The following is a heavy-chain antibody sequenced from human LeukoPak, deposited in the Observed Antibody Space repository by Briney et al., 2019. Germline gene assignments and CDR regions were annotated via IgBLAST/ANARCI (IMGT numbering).Heavy chain of an antibody. CDR2: INHSGST. CDR1: GRPFRGYY. V-gene: IGHV4-34*01. D-gene: IGHD3-3*01. Sequence: SETLSLTCALYGRPFRGYYWRWLPQPPGRGLECIGEINHSGSTNYNPPLKGRVTISVATSKNQFSLKLSSGTAADTAVYYCARGGGYYTDHYYYYMDVWGKGTTVTVSS. CDR3: ARGGGYYTDHYYYYMDV. J-gene: IGHJ6*03.